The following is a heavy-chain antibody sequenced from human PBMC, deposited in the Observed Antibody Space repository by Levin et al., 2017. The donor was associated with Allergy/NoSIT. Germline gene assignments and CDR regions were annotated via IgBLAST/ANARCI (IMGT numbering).Heavy chain of an antibody. CDR2: IYNSGRT. CDR1: GDSISSNF. D-gene: IGHD5-24*01. J-gene: IGHJ4*02. Sequence: SSETLSLTCTVSGDSISSNFWSWIRQPPGKGLEYIGYIYNSGRTNYNPSLKSRVTISADTSKNQFSLKLSSVTAADTAVYYCARSYEAVEMATSIDCWGQGTLVTVSS. CDR3: ARSYEAVEMATSIDC. V-gene: IGHV4-59*01.